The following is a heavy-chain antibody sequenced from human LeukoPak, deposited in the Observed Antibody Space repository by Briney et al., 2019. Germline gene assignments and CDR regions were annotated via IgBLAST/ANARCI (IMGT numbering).Heavy chain of an antibody. V-gene: IGHV1-69*05. CDR2: IIPIFGTA. D-gene: IGHD2-2*01. CDR1: GGTFSSYA. J-gene: IGHJ5*02. CDR3: ARQLTGYCSSTSCYAFDP. Sequence: ASVTVSCKASGGTFSSYAISWVRQAPGQGLEWMGGIIPIFGTANYAQKFQGRVTITTDESTSTAYMELSSLRSEDTAVYYCARQLTGYCSSTSCYAFDPWGQGTLVTVSS.